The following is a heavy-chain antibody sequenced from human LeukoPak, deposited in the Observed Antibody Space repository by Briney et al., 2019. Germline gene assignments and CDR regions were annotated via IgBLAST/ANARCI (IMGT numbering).Heavy chain of an antibody. CDR2: IWNDGSSK. CDR3: ARASRWLAFDN. CDR1: GFTFSSYG. Sequence: PGRSLRLSCAASGFTFSSYGMYWVRQAPGKGLEWAAVIWNDGSSKYYADSVKGRFTISRDNSKNTMYLQMNSLRAEDTAVYFCARASRWLAFDNWGQGTLVTVSS. D-gene: IGHD6-19*01. V-gene: IGHV3-33*07. J-gene: IGHJ4*02.